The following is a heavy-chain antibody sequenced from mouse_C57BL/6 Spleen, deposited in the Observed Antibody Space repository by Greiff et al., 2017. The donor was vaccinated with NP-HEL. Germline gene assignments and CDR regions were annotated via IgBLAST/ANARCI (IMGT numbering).Heavy chain of an antibody. D-gene: IGHD2-4*01. CDR3: AREDYDYDGGYYYAMDY. V-gene: IGHV3-6*01. J-gene: IGHJ4*01. CDR1: GYSITSGYY. Sequence: VQLQQSGPGLVKPSQSLSLTCSVTGYSITSGYYWNWIRQFPGNKLEWMGYISYDGSNNYNPSLKNRISITRDTSKNQFFLKLNSVTTEDTATYYCAREDYDYDGGYYYAMDYWGQGTSVTVSS. CDR2: ISYDGSN.